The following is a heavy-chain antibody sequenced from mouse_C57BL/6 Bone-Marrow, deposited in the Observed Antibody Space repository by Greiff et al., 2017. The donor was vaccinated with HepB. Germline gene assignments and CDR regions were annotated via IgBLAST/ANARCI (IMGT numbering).Heavy chain of an antibody. CDR2: INPNNGGT. D-gene: IGHD1-1*01. CDR3: ARALYYYGGNYFDY. J-gene: IGHJ2*01. Sequence: VQLQQSGPELVKPGASVKIPCKASGYTFTDYNMDWVKQSHGKSLEWIGDINPNNGGTIYNQKFKGKATLTVDKSSSTAYMELRSLTSEDTAVYYCARALYYYGGNYFDYWGQGTTLTVSS. V-gene: IGHV1-18*01. CDR1: GYTFTDYN.